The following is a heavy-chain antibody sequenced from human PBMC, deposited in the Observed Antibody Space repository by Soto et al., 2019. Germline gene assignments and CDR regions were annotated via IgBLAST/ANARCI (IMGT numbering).Heavy chain of an antibody. V-gene: IGHV3-11*01. CDR2: ISSGSSTI. CDR3: ATSSGALAASFPYYFDY. CDR1: GLRFNDYY. D-gene: IGHD6-25*01. Sequence: PGGSLRLSCAAAGLRFNDYYMTWIRQAPGKGLEWVSYISSGSSTIYYAHSVKGRFTISRDNAKNSLYLQMNSLRAEDTAVYYCATSSGALAASFPYYFDYWGQGTLVTVSS. J-gene: IGHJ4*02.